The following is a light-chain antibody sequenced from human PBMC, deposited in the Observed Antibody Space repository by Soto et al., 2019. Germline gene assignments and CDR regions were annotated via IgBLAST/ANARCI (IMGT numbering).Light chain of an antibody. J-gene: IGLJ2*01. CDR1: SSDVGGYDY. CDR3: SSYTSSTTVV. Sequence: QSALTQPASVSGSPGQSITISCTGTSSDVGGYDYVSWYQQHPGKAPNLMISEVNHRPSGVSNRFSGSKSGNTTSLTIAGHQAEDEADYYCSSYTSSTTVVFGGGTKLTVL. V-gene: IGLV2-14*01. CDR2: EVN.